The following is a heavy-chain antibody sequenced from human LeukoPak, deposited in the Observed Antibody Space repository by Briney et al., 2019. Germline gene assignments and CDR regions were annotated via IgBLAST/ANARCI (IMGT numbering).Heavy chain of an antibody. CDR1: VDTLSEFS. Sequence: ASVKVSCKVSVDTLSEFSIHWVRQAPGKGLEWMGGFHPEDGETIYAQKFQGRVTVTEDTSTDTAYMELSSLRSEDTAVYYCASLTGDENFDYWGQGTLVTVSS. V-gene: IGHV1-24*01. D-gene: IGHD7-27*01. CDR2: FHPEDGET. CDR3: ASLTGDENFDY. J-gene: IGHJ4*02.